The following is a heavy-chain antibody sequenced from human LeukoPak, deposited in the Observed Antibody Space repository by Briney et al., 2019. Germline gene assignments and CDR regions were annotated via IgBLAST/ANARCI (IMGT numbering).Heavy chain of an antibody. D-gene: IGHD6-13*01. J-gene: IGHJ5*02. CDR2: IYWNDDK. CDR1: GFSLSTSGVG. V-gene: IGHV2-5*01. Sequence: SGPTLVNPTQALTLTCTFSGFSLSTSGVGVGWIRQPPGKALEWLALIYWNDDKRYSPSLKSRLIITKDTSKNQVVLTMTNMDPVDTATYYCAHADSSSWYDWNWFDPWGQGTLVTVSS. CDR3: AHADSSSWYDWNWFDP.